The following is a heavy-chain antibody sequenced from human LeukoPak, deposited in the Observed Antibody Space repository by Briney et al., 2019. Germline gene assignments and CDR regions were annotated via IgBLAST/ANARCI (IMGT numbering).Heavy chain of an antibody. CDR3: AKGGGRPLGDAFDI. CDR2: ITGGGT. V-gene: IGHV3-23*01. Sequence: GGSLRLSCAASGFTFSAFAMSWVRQVPGKGLEWVSTITGGGTYYADSVKGRFTISRDNSKNTLYLQMNSLRAEDTAVYFCAKGGGRPLGDAFDIWGQGTMVTVSS. D-gene: IGHD3-16*01. CDR1: GFTFSAFA. J-gene: IGHJ3*02.